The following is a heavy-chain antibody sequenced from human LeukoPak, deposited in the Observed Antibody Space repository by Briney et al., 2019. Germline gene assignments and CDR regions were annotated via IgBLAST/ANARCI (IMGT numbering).Heavy chain of an antibody. CDR1: GYTFTGYY. CDR3: ARNKEGQSLDC. J-gene: IGHJ4*02. V-gene: IGHV1-2*02. CDR2: INPNSGGT. Sequence: GASVKVSCKASGYTFTGYYMHWVRQAPGQGLERMGWINPNSGGTNYAQKFQGRVTMTRDTSISTGYMELSRLRSDDTAVYYCARNKEGQSLDCWGQGTLVTVSS.